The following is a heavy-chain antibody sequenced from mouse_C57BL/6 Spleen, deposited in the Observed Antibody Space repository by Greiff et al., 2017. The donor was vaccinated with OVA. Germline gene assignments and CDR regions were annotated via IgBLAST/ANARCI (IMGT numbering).Heavy chain of an antibody. CDR3: ARSDSNYGDY. V-gene: IGHV1-54*01. CDR1: GYAFTNYL. Sequence: QVQLQQSGAELVRPGTSVKVSCKASGYAFTNYLIEWVKQRPGQGLEWIGVINPGSGGTNYNEKFKGKATLTADKSSSTAYMQLSSLTSEDSAVYFCARSDSNYGDYWGQGTTLTVSS. CDR2: INPGSGGT. D-gene: IGHD2-5*01. J-gene: IGHJ2*01.